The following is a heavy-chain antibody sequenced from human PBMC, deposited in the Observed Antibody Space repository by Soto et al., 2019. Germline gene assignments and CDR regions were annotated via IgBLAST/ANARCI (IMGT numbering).Heavy chain of an antibody. Sequence: LVPLSVTCGVEDRSISGYYWSRISQTPGKGLEWIGEINHSGSTNYNPSLKSRVTISVDTSQNQFSLNLSSVTAADTALYYCARAYGGNSGLFNYWGQGTLFTVSS. J-gene: IGHJ4*02. CDR1: DRSISGYY. D-gene: IGHD4-17*01. V-gene: IGHV4-34*01. CDR2: INHSGST. CDR3: ARAYGGNSGLFNY.